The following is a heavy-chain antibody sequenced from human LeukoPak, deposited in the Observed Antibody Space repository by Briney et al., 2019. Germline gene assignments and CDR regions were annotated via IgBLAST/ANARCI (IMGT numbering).Heavy chain of an antibody. J-gene: IGHJ5*02. V-gene: IGHV3-11*04. D-gene: IGHD3-3*01. CDR2: ISSSGSTI. CDR3: ARESRYDFWSGYEYNWFDP. CDR1: GFTFSDYY. Sequence: PGRSLRLSCAASGFTFSDYYMSWIRHAPGKGLEWVSYISSSGSTIYYADSVKGRFTISRDNAKNSLYLQMNSLRSEDTAVYYCARESRYDFWSGYEYNWFDPWGQGTLVTVSS.